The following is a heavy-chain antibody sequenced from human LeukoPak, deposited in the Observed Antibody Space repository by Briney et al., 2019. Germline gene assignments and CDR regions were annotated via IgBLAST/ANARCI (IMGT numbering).Heavy chain of an antibody. CDR2: IYYSGKT. CDR1: GGSISGYY. J-gene: IGHJ3*02. Sequence: SETLSLTCTVSGGSISGYYWSWIRQPPGKGLEWIGYIYYSGKTTYNPSLNSRVTMSVDTSKNHFSLKLSSVTAADTAVYYCARLFYGSGIGDAFDIWGQGTMVTVSS. CDR3: ARLFYGSGIGDAFDI. V-gene: IGHV4-59*08. D-gene: IGHD3-10*01.